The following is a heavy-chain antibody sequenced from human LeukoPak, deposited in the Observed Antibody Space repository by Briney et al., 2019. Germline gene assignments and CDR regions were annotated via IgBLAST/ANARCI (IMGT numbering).Heavy chain of an antibody. D-gene: IGHD6-19*01. CDR1: GYTFTSYY. CDR2: ISAYNGNT. Sequence: ASVKVSCKASGYTFTSYYMHWVRQAPGQGLEWMGWISAYNGNTNYAQKLQGRVTMTTDTSTSTAYMELRSLRSDDTAVYYCARSVGGWFFYYFDYWGQGTLVTVSS. V-gene: IGHV1-18*04. J-gene: IGHJ4*02. CDR3: ARSVGGWFFYYFDY.